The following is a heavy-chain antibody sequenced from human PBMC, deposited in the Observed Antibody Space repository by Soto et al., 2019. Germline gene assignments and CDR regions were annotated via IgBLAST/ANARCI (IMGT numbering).Heavy chain of an antibody. CDR1: GGSISSSNW. CDR3: ARDWTLAMVRGVLDV. Sequence: SETPSLTCAVSGGSISSSNWWSWVRQPPGKGLEWIGEIYHSGSTNYNPSLRSRVTISVDKSKNQFSLKLSSVTAADTAVYYCARDWTLAMVRGVLDVWGQGTTVTVSS. D-gene: IGHD3-10*01. V-gene: IGHV4-4*02. J-gene: IGHJ6*02. CDR2: IYHSGST.